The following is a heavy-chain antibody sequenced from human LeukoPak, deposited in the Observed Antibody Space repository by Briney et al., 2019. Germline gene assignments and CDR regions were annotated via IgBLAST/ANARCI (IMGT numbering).Heavy chain of an antibody. V-gene: IGHV1-69*05. D-gene: IGHD5-18*01. CDR2: IIPIFGTA. CDR3: ARDVDTAIGI. J-gene: IGHJ4*02. Sequence: GSSVTVSCTASGGTFSSYAISWVRQAPGQGLEWMGGIIPIFGTANYAQKFQGRVTITTDESTSTAYMELSSLRSEDTAVYYCARDVDTAIGIWGQGTLVTVSS. CDR1: GGTFSSYA.